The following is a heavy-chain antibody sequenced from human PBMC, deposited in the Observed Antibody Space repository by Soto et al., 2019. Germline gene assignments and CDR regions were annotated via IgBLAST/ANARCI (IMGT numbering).Heavy chain of an antibody. CDR1: GGSISSGDHY. J-gene: IGHJ4*02. CDR2: IYYRGTT. CDR3: ATYYDSSGPTFDY. Sequence: SETLSLTCTVSGGSISSGDHYWSWVRQPPGKGLEWIAYIYYRGTTYYNPSLKSRVTMSVDTSKNQFSLNLNSVTAADTAVYYCATYYDSSGPTFDYWGQGTLVTVSS. V-gene: IGHV4-30-4*08. D-gene: IGHD3-22*01.